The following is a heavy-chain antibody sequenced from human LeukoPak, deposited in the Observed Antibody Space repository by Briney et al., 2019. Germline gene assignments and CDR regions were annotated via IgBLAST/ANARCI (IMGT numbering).Heavy chain of an antibody. CDR3: ARGAPLRGLDY. D-gene: IGHD1-26*01. V-gene: IGHV3-66*02. CDR2: IYSGGST. CDR1: GFTVSSNY. J-gene: IGHJ4*02. Sequence: GGSLRLSCAASGFTVSSNYMTWVRQAPGKGLEWVSVIYSGGSTYYADSVKGRFTISRDNSKNTLYLQMNSLRAEDTAVYFCARGAPLRGLDYWGQGTLVTVSS.